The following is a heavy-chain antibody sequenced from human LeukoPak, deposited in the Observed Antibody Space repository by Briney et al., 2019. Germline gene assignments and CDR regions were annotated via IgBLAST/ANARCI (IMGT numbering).Heavy chain of an antibody. Sequence: SQTLSLTCAVSGGSISSGGYSWSWIRQPPGKGLEWIGYIYHSGSTYYNPSLKSRVTISVDRSKNQFSLKLSSVTAADTTVYYCARVPQDYSNYVLDYWGQGTLVTVSS. CDR2: IYHSGST. J-gene: IGHJ4*02. CDR1: GGSISSGGYS. D-gene: IGHD4-11*01. CDR3: ARVPQDYSNYVLDY. V-gene: IGHV4-30-2*01.